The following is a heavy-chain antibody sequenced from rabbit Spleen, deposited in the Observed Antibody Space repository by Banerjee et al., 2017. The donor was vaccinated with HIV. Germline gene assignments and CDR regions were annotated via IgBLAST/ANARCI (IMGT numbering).Heavy chain of an antibody. CDR1: GFSFSSSYY. J-gene: IGHJ6*01. D-gene: IGHD1-1*01. CDR3: ARDTSSSFSSYGMDL. CDR2: IYTYYGST. Sequence: QQLVESGGGLVKPGASLTLTCKASGFSFSSSYYMCWVRQAPGKGLEWIGCIYTYYGSTYYASWAKGRFTISKTSSTTVTLQVTSLTAADTATYFCARDTSSSFSSYGMDLWGPGTLVTVS. V-gene: IGHV1S40*01.